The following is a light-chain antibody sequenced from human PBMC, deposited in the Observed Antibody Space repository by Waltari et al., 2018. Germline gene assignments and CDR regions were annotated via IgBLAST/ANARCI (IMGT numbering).Light chain of an antibody. CDR1: QSDGIY. Sequence: ELVLTQSPGTLSLSPGERATLSCRASQSDGIYLAWYQQKPGQAPRLLIYHASTRATGIPDRFSARGSGTDFSLTISRLEPEDCAVYYCQKYESLPATFGQGTKVEIK. V-gene: IGKV3-20*01. J-gene: IGKJ1*01. CDR2: HAS. CDR3: QKYESLPAT.